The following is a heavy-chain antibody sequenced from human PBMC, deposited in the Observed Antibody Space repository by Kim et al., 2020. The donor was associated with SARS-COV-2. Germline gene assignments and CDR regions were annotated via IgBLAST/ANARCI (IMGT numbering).Heavy chain of an antibody. J-gene: IGHJ6*02. CDR3: ARDILTGYYTHYYYYGMDV. V-gene: IGHV3-64*01. CDR2: ISSNGGST. CDR1: GFTFSSYA. D-gene: IGHD3-9*01. Sequence: GGSLRLSCAASGFTFSSYAMHWVRQAPGKGLEYVSAISSNGGSTYYANSVKGRFTISRDNSKNTLYLQMGSLRAEDMAVYYCARDILTGYYTHYYYYGMDVWGQGTTVTVSS.